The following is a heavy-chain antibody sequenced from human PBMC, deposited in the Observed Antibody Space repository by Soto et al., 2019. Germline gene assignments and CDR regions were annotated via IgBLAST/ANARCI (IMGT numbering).Heavy chain of an antibody. Sequence: QVQLQESGPGLVKPSETLSLTCTVSGASISNYYWSWIRQPAGKGLAWIGRIYASGNTNYNPSLKSRVTMSGDTSKNQISLNLNSVTAAATPLYSCARERRSAAGTVEYWGKGTLVTVS. D-gene: IGHD6-13*01. J-gene: IGHJ4*02. V-gene: IGHV4-4*07. CDR1: GASISNYY. CDR3: ARERRSAAGTVEY. CDR2: IYASGNT.